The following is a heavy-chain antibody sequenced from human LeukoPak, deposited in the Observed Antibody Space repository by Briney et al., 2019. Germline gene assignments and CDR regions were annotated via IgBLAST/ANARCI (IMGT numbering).Heavy chain of an antibody. V-gene: IGHV3-23*01. CDR3: AKSTSTRITILGY. J-gene: IGHJ4*02. Sequence: GGSLRLSCAASGFTFSSYAMSWVRHAPGKGLEWVSAISGSGGRTYYADSVKGRFTISRDNSKNTLYLQMNSLRAEDTAVYYCAKSTSTRITILGYWGQGTLVTVSS. D-gene: IGHD3-10*01. CDR1: GFTFSSYA. CDR2: ISGSGGRT.